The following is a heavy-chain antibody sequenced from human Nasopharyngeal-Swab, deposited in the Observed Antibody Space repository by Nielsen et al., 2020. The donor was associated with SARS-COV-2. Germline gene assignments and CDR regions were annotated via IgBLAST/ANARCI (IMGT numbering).Heavy chain of an antibody. D-gene: IGHD3-22*01. CDR3: ARGAYYDSRGAFDI. V-gene: IGHV3-21*01. J-gene: IGHJ3*02. CDR1: GFTFSSYS. Sequence: GESLKISCAASGFTFSSYSMNWVRQAPGKGLEWVSSISSSSSYIYYADSVKDRFTISRDNAKNSLYLQMNSLRAEDTAVYYCARGAYYDSRGAFDIWGQGTMVTVSS. CDR2: ISSSSSYI.